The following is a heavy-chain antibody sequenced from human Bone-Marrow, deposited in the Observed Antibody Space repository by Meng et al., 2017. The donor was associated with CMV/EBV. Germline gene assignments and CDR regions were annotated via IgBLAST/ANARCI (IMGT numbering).Heavy chain of an antibody. CDR1: GFTFSSYS. CDR3: ARDRKTTDYFDY. J-gene: IGHJ4*02. V-gene: IGHV3-21*01. D-gene: IGHD1-14*01. Sequence: GESLKISCAASGFTFSSYSINWVRQAPGKGLEWVSSISGSSRNIYYADSVQGRFTISRDTAKNSLYMQMNSLSAEDTAVYYCARDRKTTDYFDYWGRGTLVTVSS. CDR2: ISGSSRNI.